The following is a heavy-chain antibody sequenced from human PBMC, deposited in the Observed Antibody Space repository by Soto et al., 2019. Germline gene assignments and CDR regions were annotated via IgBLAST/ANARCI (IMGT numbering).Heavy chain of an antibody. CDR1: GFTFSSYG. CDR2: VSSGRATI. Sequence: EVQLVESGGGLVQPWGSLRLSCAASGFTFSSYGMDWVRQTPGKGLEWVSYVSSGRATIYYADSVKGRFTISRDNDKNPLYLQMDSLRDEDTAVYYCVRDSASYSSSSGSYWYFDLWGRGNLVTVSA. CDR3: VRDSASYSSSSGSYWYFDL. J-gene: IGHJ2*01. V-gene: IGHV3-48*02. D-gene: IGHD6-6*01.